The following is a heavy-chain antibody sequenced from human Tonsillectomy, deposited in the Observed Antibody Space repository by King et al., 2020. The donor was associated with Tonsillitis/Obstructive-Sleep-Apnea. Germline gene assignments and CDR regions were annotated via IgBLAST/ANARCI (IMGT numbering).Heavy chain of an antibody. CDR1: GFSFGDYA. D-gene: IGHD4-17*01. CDR2: IRSKAYGGTT. Sequence: VQLVESGGGLVQPGRSLRLSCTASGFSFGDYAMSWVRQAPGKGLEWVGFIRSKAYGGTTEYAASVKGTFTISRDDSKSIAYLQMNSLKTEDTAVYYCTRDREVTTRHGYYYYYGMDVWGQGTTVTVSS. J-gene: IGHJ6*02. V-gene: IGHV3-49*04. CDR3: TRDREVTTRHGYYYYYGMDV.